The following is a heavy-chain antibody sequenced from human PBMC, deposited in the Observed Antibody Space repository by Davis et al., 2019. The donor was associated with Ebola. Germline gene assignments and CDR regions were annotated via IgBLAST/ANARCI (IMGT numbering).Heavy chain of an antibody. CDR2: ISGSGFST. V-gene: IGHV3-23*01. CDR1: GFSFGTYA. J-gene: IGHJ4*02. CDR3: AKRPAAGDS. D-gene: IGHD6-13*01. Sequence: GESLMISCIASGFSFGTYAMSWVRQAPGKGLEWVSSISGSGFSTFYADSVKGRFTIARDNSKNTLYLQMNSLRAEDTALYYCAKRPAAGDSWGQGTLVTVSS.